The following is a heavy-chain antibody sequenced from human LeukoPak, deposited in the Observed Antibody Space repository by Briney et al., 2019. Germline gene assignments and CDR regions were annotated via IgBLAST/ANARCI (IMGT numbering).Heavy chain of an antibody. Sequence: SETLSLTCTVSGGSISSYYWSWIRQPPGKGLEWIGYIYYSGSTNYNPSLKSRVTISVDTSKNQFSLKLSSVTAADTAVYYCARHTPTFYFDYWGQGTLVTVSS. CDR2: IYYSGST. J-gene: IGHJ4*02. CDR1: GGSISSYY. V-gene: IGHV4-59*08. CDR3: ARHTPTFYFDY.